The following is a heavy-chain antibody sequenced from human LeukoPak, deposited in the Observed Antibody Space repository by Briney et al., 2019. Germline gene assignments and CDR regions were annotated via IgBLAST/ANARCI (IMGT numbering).Heavy chain of an antibody. Sequence: SETLSLTCAVSSYSISNDYYWGWFRQPPGKGLEWIGSIYYSGSTYYDPSLKSRVTISVDTSKNQFSLRLSSVTAADTAVYYCARVTGYIVEDYFDYWGQGTLVTVSS. V-gene: IGHV4-38-2*01. CDR2: IYYSGST. CDR3: ARVTGYIVEDYFDY. CDR1: SYSISNDYY. J-gene: IGHJ4*02. D-gene: IGHD3-22*01.